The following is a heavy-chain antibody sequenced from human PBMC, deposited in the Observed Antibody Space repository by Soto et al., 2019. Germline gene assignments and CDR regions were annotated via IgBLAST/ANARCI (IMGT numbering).Heavy chain of an antibody. Sequence: QVQLVESGGGVVQPGRSLRLSCAVSGFTFSLYTIQWVRQAPGKGLEWVAFISSDGSAKDYADSVKGRFTISRDNSENTVYLQMNSLRPDDTAMYYCARDNWRDETHFDYWGPGTLVTVSS. CDR1: GFTFSLYT. CDR2: ISSDGSAK. J-gene: IGHJ4*02. V-gene: IGHV3-30*04. CDR3: ARDNWRDETHFDY.